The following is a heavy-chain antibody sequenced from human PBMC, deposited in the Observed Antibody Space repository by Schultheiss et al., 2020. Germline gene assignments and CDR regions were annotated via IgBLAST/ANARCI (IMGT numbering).Heavy chain of an antibody. CDR3: AGSGQWLRSFSDY. J-gene: IGHJ4*02. CDR1: GFTFSSYS. V-gene: IGHV3-48*04. D-gene: IGHD5-12*01. Sequence: GGSLRLSCAASGFTFSSYSMSWIRQAPGKGLEWVSYISSSGSTIYYADSVKGRFTISRDNAKNSLYLQMNSLRAEDTAVYYCAGSGQWLRSFSDYWGQGTLVTVS. CDR2: ISSSGSTI.